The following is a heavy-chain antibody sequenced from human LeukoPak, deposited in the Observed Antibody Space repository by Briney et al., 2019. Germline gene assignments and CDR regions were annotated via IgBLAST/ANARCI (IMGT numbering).Heavy chain of an antibody. CDR3: VRGGAMATHYSDT. V-gene: IGHV4-59*11. Sequence: PSETLSLRFAVPGGSMTGHFWSWIRQSPEKGLDYIGYISHTGITHYNPSLKSRLTISLETSQNQFSLSLTSVTAGDTAVYYCVRGGAMATHYSDTWGQGTLVSVSS. CDR2: ISHTGIT. CDR1: GGSMTGHF. D-gene: IGHD3-16*01. J-gene: IGHJ4*02.